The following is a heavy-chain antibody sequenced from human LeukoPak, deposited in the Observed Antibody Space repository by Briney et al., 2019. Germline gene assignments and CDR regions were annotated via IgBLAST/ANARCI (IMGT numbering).Heavy chain of an antibody. CDR3: ARVLGYYDFWSGYPIYD. Sequence: SETLSLTCTVSGYSISSGYYWGWIRQPPGKGLEWIGSIYHSGSTYYNPSLKSRVTISVDTSKNQFSLKLSSVTAADTAVYYCARVLGYYDFWSGYPIYDWGQGTLVTVSS. CDR1: GYSISSGYY. CDR2: IYHSGST. J-gene: IGHJ4*02. V-gene: IGHV4-38-2*02. D-gene: IGHD3-3*01.